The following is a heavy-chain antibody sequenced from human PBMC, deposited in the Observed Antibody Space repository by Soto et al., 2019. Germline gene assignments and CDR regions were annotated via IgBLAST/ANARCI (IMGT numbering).Heavy chain of an antibody. CDR1: GGSISRSSYY. Sequence: SETLSLTCTVSGGSISRSSYYWGWIRQPPGKGLEWIGSIYYSGSTCYNPSLKSRVTISVDTSKNQFSLKLSSVTAADTAVYYCARFGDSGSYLAYWGQGTLVTVS. J-gene: IGHJ4*02. CDR2: IYYSGST. V-gene: IGHV4-39*01. D-gene: IGHD1-26*01. CDR3: ARFGDSGSYLAY.